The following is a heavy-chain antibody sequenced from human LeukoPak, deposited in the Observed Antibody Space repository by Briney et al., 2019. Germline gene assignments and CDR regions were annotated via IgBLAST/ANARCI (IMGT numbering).Heavy chain of an antibody. V-gene: IGHV3-23*01. Sequence: GGSLRLSCVASGFTFSNYAMSWVRQGSGKGLEWVSLTTGSGGSTYSADSVKGRFTMSRDNSKNTLYLQMNSLRAEDTAVYYCAKNLLGSESFSWYFDLWGRGTLVTVSS. CDR1: GFTFSNYA. D-gene: IGHD1-26*01. CDR2: TTGSGGST. J-gene: IGHJ2*01. CDR3: AKNLLGSESFSWYFDL.